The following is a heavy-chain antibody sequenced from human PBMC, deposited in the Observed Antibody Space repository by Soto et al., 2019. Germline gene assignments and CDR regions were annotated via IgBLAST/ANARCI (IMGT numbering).Heavy chain of an antibody. V-gene: IGHV3-30*18. J-gene: IGHJ4*02. CDR1: GFTFSSYG. D-gene: IGHD3-16*01. CDR2: ISYDGSNK. CDR3: AKDGAFFGYDYVWELGY. Sequence: GGSLRLSCAASGFTFSSYGMHWVRQAPGKGLEWVAVISYDGSNKYYADSVKGRFTISRANSKNTLYLQMNSLRAEDTAVYYCAKDGAFFGYDYVWELGYWGQETLVTVSS.